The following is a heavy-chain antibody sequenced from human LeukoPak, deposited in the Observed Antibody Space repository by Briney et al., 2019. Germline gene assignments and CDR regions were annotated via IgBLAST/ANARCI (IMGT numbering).Heavy chain of an antibody. V-gene: IGHV4-34*01. CDR1: GGSFSGYY. D-gene: IGHD6-6*01. CDR2: INHSGST. CDR3: ARVTAARPYLDY. Sequence: SETLSLTCAVYGGSFSGYYWSWIRQPPGKGLEWIGEINHSGSTNYNPSLKSRVTISVDTSKNQFSLKLSSVTAADTAVYYCARVTAARPYLDYWGQGTLVTVSS. J-gene: IGHJ4*02.